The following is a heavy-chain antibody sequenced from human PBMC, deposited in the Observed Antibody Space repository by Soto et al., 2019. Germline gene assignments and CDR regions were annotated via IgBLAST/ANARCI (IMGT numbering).Heavy chain of an antibody. CDR2: IDPSDSYT. CDR1: GYSFTSYW. J-gene: IGHJ6*02. CDR3: AASRAAAGMEFYYYYGMDV. Sequence: GESLKISCKGSGYSFTSYWISWVRQMPGKGLEWMGRIDPSDSYTNYSPSFQGHVTISADKSISTAYLQWSSLKASDTAMYYCAASRAAAGMEFYYYYGMDVWGQGTTVTVSS. V-gene: IGHV5-10-1*01. D-gene: IGHD6-13*01.